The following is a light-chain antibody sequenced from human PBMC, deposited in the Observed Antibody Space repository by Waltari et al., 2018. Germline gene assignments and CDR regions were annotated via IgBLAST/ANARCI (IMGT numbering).Light chain of an antibody. CDR3: CSFANDSRV. V-gene: IGLV2-23*02. CDR2: EVS. CDR1: TSHIGTYAV. Sequence: QSALTQPASVSGSPGQSLTISCTGTTSHIGTYAVASWFPQRPGKAPHLLISEVSKRPSQISQRFSGSKSGNTASLTISGLQAEDEADYYCCSFANDSRVFGGGTKVTVL. J-gene: IGLJ3*02.